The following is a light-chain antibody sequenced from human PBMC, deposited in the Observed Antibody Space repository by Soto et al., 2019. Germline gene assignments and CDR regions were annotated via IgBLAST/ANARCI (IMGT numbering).Light chain of an antibody. J-gene: IGKJ4*01. V-gene: IGKV3-15*01. CDR3: QQYNSWPPHT. CDR1: QSVSRT. CDR2: GAS. Sequence: EIVMTQSPVTLSVSPGEGATLSCRASQSVSRTLAWYQQKPGQAPRLLIYGASTRATGIPARFSGSGSGTEFTLTISSLQSEDFAVYYCQQYNSWPPHTFGGGTKVEIK.